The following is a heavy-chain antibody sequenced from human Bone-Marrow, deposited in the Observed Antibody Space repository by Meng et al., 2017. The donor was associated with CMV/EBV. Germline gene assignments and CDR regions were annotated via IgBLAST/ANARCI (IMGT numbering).Heavy chain of an antibody. V-gene: IGHV4-59*01. CDR3: ARSQYFDWLLPPPYYYYGMDV. CDR1: GGSISSYY. Sequence: SETLSLTCTVSGGSISSYYWSWIRQPPGKGLEWIGYIYYSGSTNYNHSLKSRVTISVDTSKNQFSLKLSSVTAADTAVYYCARSQYFDWLLPPPYYYYGMDVWGQGTTVTVSS. J-gene: IGHJ6*02. D-gene: IGHD3-9*01. CDR2: IYYSGST.